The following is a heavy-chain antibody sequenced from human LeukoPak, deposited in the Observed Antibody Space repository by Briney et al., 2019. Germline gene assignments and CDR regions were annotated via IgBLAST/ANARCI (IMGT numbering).Heavy chain of an antibody. CDR3: ARDSGTIPFDY. V-gene: IGHV1-3*01. CDR2: INAGNGNT. CDR1: GYTFTSYA. D-gene: IGHD1-1*01. Sequence: ASVKVSCKASGYTFTSYAMHWVRQAPGQRLEWMGWINAGNGNTKYSQKFQGRVTITRDTSASTAYMELSSLGSEDTAVYYCARDSGTIPFDYWGQGTLVTVSS. J-gene: IGHJ4*02.